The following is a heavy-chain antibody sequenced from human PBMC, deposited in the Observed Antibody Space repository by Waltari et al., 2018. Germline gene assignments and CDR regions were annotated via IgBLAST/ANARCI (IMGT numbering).Heavy chain of an antibody. D-gene: IGHD3-10*01. J-gene: IGHJ4*02. CDR1: GYTFTSYA. CDR2: INAGNGNT. Sequence: QVQLVQSGAEVKKPGASVKVSCKASGYTFTSYAMHWVRQAPGQRLEWMGWINAGNGNTKYSQKFQGRVTITRDTSASTAYMELSSLRSEDTAVYYCARTTMVRGVIRYYFDYWGQGTLVTVSS. CDR3: ARTTMVRGVIRYYFDY. V-gene: IGHV1-3*01.